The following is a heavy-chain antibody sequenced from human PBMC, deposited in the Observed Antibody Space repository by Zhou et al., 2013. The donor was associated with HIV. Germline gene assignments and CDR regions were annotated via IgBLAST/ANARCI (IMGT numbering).Heavy chain of an antibody. Sequence: QVQLVQSGAEVKKPGASVKVSCKASGYSFTSHYMHWVRQAPGQGPEWMGIINPSGGSTTYAQKFQGRVTMTRDTSTTTVYMELSRLRSDDTAVYYCARARYYYGSGSYYPFDYWGQGTLVTVSS. CDR2: INPSGGST. J-gene: IGHJ4*02. CDR1: GYSFTSHY. D-gene: IGHD3-10*01. CDR3: ARARYYYGSGSYYPFDY. V-gene: IGHV1-46*01.